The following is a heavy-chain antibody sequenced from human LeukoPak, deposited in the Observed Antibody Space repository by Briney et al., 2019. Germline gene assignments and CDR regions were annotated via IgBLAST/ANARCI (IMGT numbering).Heavy chain of an antibody. D-gene: IGHD1-26*01. CDR3: ARHDDTVGATSVDY. J-gene: IGHJ4*02. CDR1: GGSFSGYY. V-gene: IGHV4-34*01. Sequence: SSETLSLTCAVYGGSFSGYYWTWIRQPPGKGLEWIGEINHSGSTNYNPSLKSRVTISVDTSKNQFSLKLSSVTAADTAVYYCARHDDTVGATSVDYWGQGTLVTVSS. CDR2: INHSGST.